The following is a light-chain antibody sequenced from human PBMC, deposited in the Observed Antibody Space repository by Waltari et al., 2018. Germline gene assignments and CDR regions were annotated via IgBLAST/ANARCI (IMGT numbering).Light chain of an antibody. CDR3: QQYFVFPYT. J-gene: IGKJ2*01. Sequence: DIQMTQCPSSLSASVGYTVTITCRTSQGILNSLAWYQQKSGKAPKILLSTASRLQSGVPSRFSGSGSGTLYTLTISGLQPEDFATYYCQQYFVFPYTFGQGTKLEI. CDR2: TAS. V-gene: IGKV1-NL1*01. CDR1: QGILNS.